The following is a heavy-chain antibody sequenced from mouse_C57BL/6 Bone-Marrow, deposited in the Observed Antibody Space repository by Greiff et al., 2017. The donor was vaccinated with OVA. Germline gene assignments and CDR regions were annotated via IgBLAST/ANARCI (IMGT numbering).Heavy chain of an antibody. CDR1: GYTFTSYW. Sequence: QVQLKQPGAELVKPGASVKLSCKASGYTFTSYWMHWVKQRPGQGLEWIGMIHPNSGSTNYNEKFKSKATLTVDKSSSTAYMQLSSLTSEDSAVYYCARTIYHPYAMDYWGQGTSVTVSS. V-gene: IGHV1-64*01. CDR2: IHPNSGST. D-gene: IGHD2-1*01. J-gene: IGHJ4*01. CDR3: ARTIYHPYAMDY.